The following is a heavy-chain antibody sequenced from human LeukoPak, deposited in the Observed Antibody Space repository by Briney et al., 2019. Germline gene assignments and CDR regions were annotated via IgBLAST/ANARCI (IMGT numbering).Heavy chain of an antibody. J-gene: IGHJ3*02. V-gene: IGHV4-38-2*02. D-gene: IGHD3-3*01. CDR2: IYHSGST. CDR1: GYSISSGYY. CDR3: GGGGYDFWSGYSIGAFDI. Sequence: SETLSLTCTVSGYSISSGYYWGWIRQPPGKGLEWIGSIYHSGSTYYNPSLKSRVTISVDTSKNQFSLKLRSVPAPHTAGYYCGGGGYDFWSGYSIGAFDIWGQGTMVTVSS.